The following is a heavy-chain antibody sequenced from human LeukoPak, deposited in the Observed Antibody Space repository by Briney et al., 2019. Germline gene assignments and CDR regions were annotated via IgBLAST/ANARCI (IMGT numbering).Heavy chain of an antibody. D-gene: IGHD2-21*02. CDR2: IYHSGST. J-gene: IGHJ3*02. Sequence: SETLSLTCAVSGGSISSGCYSWNWIRQPPGKGLEWIGYIYHSGSTYYNPSLKSRVTISVDKSKNQFSLKLSSVTAADTAVYYCARGHCGGDCYSYAFDIWGQGTMVTVSS. CDR3: ARGHCGGDCYSYAFDI. CDR1: GGSISSGCYS. V-gene: IGHV4-30-2*01.